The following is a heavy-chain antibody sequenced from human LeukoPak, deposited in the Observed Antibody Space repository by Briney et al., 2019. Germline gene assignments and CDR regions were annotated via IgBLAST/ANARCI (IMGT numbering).Heavy chain of an antibody. V-gene: IGHV1-18*01. D-gene: IGHD1-20*01. CDR3: ARDLGYNWNVDWFDP. J-gene: IGHJ5*02. Sequence: GASVKVSCKASGYTFTSYGISWVRQAPGQGLEWMGWISAYNGNTNYAQKLQGRVTMTTDTSTSTAYMELRSLRSDDTAVYYCARDLGYNWNVDWFDPWGQGTLVTLSS. CDR1: GYTFTSYG. CDR2: ISAYNGNT.